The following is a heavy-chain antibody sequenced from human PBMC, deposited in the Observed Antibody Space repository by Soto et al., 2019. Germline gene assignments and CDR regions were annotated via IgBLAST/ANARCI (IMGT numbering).Heavy chain of an antibody. D-gene: IGHD3-10*01. CDR1: GFTFSLYG. V-gene: IGHV3-30*12. CDR2: ILYDGSQK. CDR3: VRDRSEFGRGLAY. Sequence: GGSLRLSCAASGFTFSLYGIHWVRQAPGKGLEWVAGILYDGSQKYYGESVKGRFTFSRDDSKNTMYLQMNSLRAEDTAFYYCVRDRSEFGRGLAYWGQGTLVTVSS. J-gene: IGHJ4*02.